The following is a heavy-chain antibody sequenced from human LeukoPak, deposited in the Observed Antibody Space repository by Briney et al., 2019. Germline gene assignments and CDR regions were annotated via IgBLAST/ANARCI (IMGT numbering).Heavy chain of an antibody. D-gene: IGHD3-22*01. Sequence: PSQTLSLTCTVSGGSISSGDYYWSWIRQPPGKGLEWFGYIYYSGSTYYNSSLKRRVTISVDTSKTQFSLKLSSVTAANTAVYYCARLVYYYDSSGYYSTWGQGTLVTVSS. CDR2: IYYSGST. V-gene: IGHV4-30-4*01. J-gene: IGHJ5*02. CDR1: GGSISSGDYY. CDR3: ARLVYYYDSSGYYST.